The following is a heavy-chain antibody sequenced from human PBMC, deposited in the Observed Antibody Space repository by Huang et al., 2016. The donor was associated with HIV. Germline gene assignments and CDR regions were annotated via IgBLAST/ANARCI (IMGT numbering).Heavy chain of an antibody. CDR3: ARLPGSITMIRGVITDPY. Sequence: QLQLQESGLGLVKPSETLSLTCTVSGGSIRSDNYYWGWIRQPPGKGLEWIGSIYYSGGTYYNPALKRRVTITGDTSKNHVSLRMRSVTAADTAVYYCARLPGSITMIRGVITDPYWGQGTLVTVSS. CDR2: IYYSGGT. CDR1: GGSIRSDNYY. J-gene: IGHJ4*02. D-gene: IGHD3-10*01. V-gene: IGHV4-39*02.